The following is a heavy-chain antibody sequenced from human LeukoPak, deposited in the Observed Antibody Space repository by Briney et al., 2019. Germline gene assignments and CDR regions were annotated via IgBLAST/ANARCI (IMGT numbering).Heavy chain of an antibody. Sequence: ASVKVSCKVSGYTLTELYMHWVRQAPGKGLEWMGGFDPEDGETIYAQKFQGRVTMTEDTSTDTAYMELSSLRSEDTAVYYCATVPHDYGAFFDYWGQGTLVTVSS. J-gene: IGHJ4*02. V-gene: IGHV1-24*01. CDR2: FDPEDGET. CDR3: ATVPHDYGAFFDY. D-gene: IGHD4-17*01. CDR1: GYTLTELY.